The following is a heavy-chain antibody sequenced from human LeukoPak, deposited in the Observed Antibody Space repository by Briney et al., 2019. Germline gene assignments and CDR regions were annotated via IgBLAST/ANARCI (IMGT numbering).Heavy chain of an antibody. CDR1: GFTFSSYS. V-gene: IGHV3-21*01. Sequence: GGSLRLSCAASGFTFSSYSMNWVRQAPGKGLEWVSSISSSSSYIYYADSVKGRFTISRDNAKNSLYLQMNSLRAEDTAVYYCARDSNDSSGYYDPYYFDYWGQGTLVTVSS. CDR2: ISSSSSYI. D-gene: IGHD3-22*01. CDR3: ARDSNDSSGYYDPYYFDY. J-gene: IGHJ4*02.